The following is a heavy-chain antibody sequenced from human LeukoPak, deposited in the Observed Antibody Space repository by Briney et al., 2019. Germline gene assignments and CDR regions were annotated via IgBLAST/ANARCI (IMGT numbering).Heavy chain of an antibody. D-gene: IGHD6-19*01. J-gene: IGHJ4*02. V-gene: IGHV5-51*01. CDR1: GYSFTSYW. CDR3: AKLGAYTSSWYGFVDY. Sequence: KYGESLKISCKGSGYSFTSYWIGWVRQMPGKGLEWMGIIYPDDSDTRYSPSFQGQVTISVDKSISTAYLQWSSLKASDTAMYYCAKLGAYTSSWYGFVDYWGQGTLITVSS. CDR2: IYPDDSDT.